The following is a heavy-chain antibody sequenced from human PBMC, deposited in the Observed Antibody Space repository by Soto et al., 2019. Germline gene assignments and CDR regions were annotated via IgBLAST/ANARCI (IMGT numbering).Heavy chain of an antibody. CDR1: GFTFSSYA. CDR2: ISGSGGST. Sequence: PGGSLRLSCAASGFTFSSYAMSWVRQAPGKGLEWVPAISGSGGSTYYADSVKGRFTISRDNSKNTLYLQMNSLRAEDTAVYYCAKDSPGYYYYGMDVWGQGTTVTVSS. CDR3: AKDSPGYYYYGMDV. V-gene: IGHV3-23*01. J-gene: IGHJ6*02.